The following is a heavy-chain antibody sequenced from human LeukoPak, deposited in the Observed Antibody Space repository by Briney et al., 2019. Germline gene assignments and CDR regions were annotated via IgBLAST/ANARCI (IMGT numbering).Heavy chain of an antibody. CDR3: ARRKWELYRDNYYFDS. V-gene: IGHV5-51*01. Sequence: GESLKISCQGSGYSFTNYCIAWVRQMPGKGLEWMGIIYPGDSDTRYSPSFQGQVTISADKSISTAYLQWSTLKASDTAVYYCARRKWELYRDNYYFDSWGQGTRVTVSS. CDR1: GYSFTNYC. D-gene: IGHD1-26*01. CDR2: IYPGDSDT. J-gene: IGHJ4*02.